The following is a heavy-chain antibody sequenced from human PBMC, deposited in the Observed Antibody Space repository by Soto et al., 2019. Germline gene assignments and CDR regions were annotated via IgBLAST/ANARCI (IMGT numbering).Heavy chain of an antibody. CDR3: AKFVSSSWINIFDP. CDR1: GFTFSSYA. CDR2: ISGSGGST. Sequence: GGSLRLSCAASGFTFSSYAMSWVRQAPGKGLEWVSAISGSGGSTYYADSVKGRFTISRDNSKNTLYLQMNSLRAEVTAVYYCAKFVSSSWINIFDPWGQGTLVTVSS. D-gene: IGHD6-13*01. J-gene: IGHJ5*02. V-gene: IGHV3-23*01.